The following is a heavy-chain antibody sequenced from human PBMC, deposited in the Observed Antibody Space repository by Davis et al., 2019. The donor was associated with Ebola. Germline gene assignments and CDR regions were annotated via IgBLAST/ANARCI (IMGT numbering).Heavy chain of an antibody. Sequence: SLKISCAATGFAFDESAMHWVRQVPGKGLEWVSGISYNTAAIGYADSVKGRFTISRDNSKNTLYLQMNSLRVEDTAVYSCVRVVSRHPLGTPTRQDFYYYGMDVWGTGTTVTVSS. D-gene: IGHD1-1*01. CDR1: GFAFDESA. V-gene: IGHV3-9*01. J-gene: IGHJ6*04. CDR3: VRVVSRHPLGTPTRQDFYYYGMDV. CDR2: ISYNTAAI.